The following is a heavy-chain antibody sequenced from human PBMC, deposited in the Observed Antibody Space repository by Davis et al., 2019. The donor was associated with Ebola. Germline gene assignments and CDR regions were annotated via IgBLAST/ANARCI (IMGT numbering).Heavy chain of an antibody. J-gene: IGHJ3*02. CDR1: GFTFSSYG. Sequence: PGGSLRLSCAASGFTFSSYGMHWVRQAPGKGLEWVAVISYDGSNKYYADSVKGRFTISRDNSKNTLYLQMNSLRAEDTAVYYCAKVPGSSYGDDAFDIWGQGTMVTVSS. CDR2: ISYDGSNK. CDR3: AKVPGSSYGDDAFDI. V-gene: IGHV3-30*18. D-gene: IGHD4-17*01.